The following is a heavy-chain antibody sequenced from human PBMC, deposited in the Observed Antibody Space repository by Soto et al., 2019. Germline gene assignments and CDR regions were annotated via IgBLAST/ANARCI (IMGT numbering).Heavy chain of an antibody. CDR1: GGTFSSYA. CDR2: IIPIFGTA. J-gene: IGHJ6*02. V-gene: IGHV1-69*13. Sequence: GASVKVSCKASGGTFSSYAISWVRQAPGQGLEWMGGIIPIFGTANYAQKFQGRVTITADESTSTAYMELSSLRSEDTAVYYCARETPNIYGGNPDYYYGMDVWGQGTTVTV. D-gene: IGHD4-17*01. CDR3: ARETPNIYGGNPDYYYGMDV.